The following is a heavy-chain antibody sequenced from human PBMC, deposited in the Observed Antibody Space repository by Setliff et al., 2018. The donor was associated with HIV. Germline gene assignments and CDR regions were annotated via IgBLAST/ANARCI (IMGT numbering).Heavy chain of an antibody. CDR2: IYSTGDT. CDR1: GGSINSSSYY. CDR3: ARVRLTMIMMVDYFDQ. J-gene: IGHJ4*02. D-gene: IGHD3-22*01. V-gene: IGHV4-39*07. Sequence: SETLSLTCTVSGGSINSSSYYWGWIRQPPGKGLEWVGHIYSTGDTNYNPSLKSRVTLSADTSKNQLSLSLTSVTAADTAVYYCARVRLTMIMMVDYFDQWGQGTLVTVSS.